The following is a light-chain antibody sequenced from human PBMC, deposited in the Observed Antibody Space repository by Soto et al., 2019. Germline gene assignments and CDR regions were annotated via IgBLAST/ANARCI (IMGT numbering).Light chain of an antibody. CDR1: QSISSW. CDR2: DAS. J-gene: IGKJ1*01. V-gene: IGKV1-5*01. CDR3: QQYNSYSPT. Sequence: DITMTQSPSTLSASVGDRVTITCRASQSISSWLAWYQQKPGKAPKLLIYDASSLESGVPSRFSGSGSGTEFTLTFSSLQPDDFATYYCQQYNSYSPTFGQGTKVEIK.